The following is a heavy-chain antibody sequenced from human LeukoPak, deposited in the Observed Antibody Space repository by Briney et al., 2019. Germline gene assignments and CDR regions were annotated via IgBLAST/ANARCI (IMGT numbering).Heavy chain of an antibody. CDR3: AKADLYYYDSSGYPN. D-gene: IGHD3-22*01. V-gene: IGHV3-23*01. J-gene: IGHJ4*02. CDR2: ISGSGGST. CDR1: GFTFSSYA. Sequence: GGSLRLSCAASGFTFSSYAMSWVRQAPGKGLEWVSAISGSGGSTYYADSVKGRFTISRDNSKNTLYLQMNSLRAEDTAVYYCAKADLYYYDSSGYPNWGQGTLVTVSS.